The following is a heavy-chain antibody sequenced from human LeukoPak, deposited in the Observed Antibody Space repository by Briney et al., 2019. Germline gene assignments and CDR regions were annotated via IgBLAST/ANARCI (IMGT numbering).Heavy chain of an antibody. CDR2: IRYDGSNK. J-gene: IGHJ1*01. D-gene: IGHD5-24*01. V-gene: IGHV3-30*02. CDR1: GFTFSSYG. CDR3: AKFPTIRDSYNYPAEYFQH. Sequence: PGGSLRLSCAASGFTFSSYGMHWVRQAPGKGLEWVAFIRYDGSNKYYADSVKGRFTISRDNSKNTLYLQMNSLRAEDTAVYYCAKFPTIRDSYNYPAEYFQHWGQGTLVTVSS.